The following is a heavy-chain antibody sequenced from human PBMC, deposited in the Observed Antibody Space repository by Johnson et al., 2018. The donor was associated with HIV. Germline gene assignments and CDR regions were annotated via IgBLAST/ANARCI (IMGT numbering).Heavy chain of an antibody. CDR3: ARVSRLGNRAILSDAFDI. V-gene: IGHV3-11*01. CDR2: ISSSGSTI. Sequence: QVQLVESGGGVVQPGRSLRLSCAASGFTFSDYYMSWIRQAPGKGLEWVSYISSSGSTIYYADSVKGRFTISRDNAKNSLYLQVNSLRGEDTALYYCARVSRLGNRAILSDAFDIWGQGTMVTVSS. J-gene: IGHJ3*02. D-gene: IGHD2/OR15-2a*01. CDR1: GFTFSDYY.